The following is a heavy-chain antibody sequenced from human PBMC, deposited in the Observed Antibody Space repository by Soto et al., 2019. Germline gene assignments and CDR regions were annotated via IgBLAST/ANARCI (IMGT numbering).Heavy chain of an antibody. D-gene: IGHD6-19*01. CDR2: IRLHNGET. Sequence: QVQLLQSGAEGKNPGASVRVSCTASRYTFPNYGLTWVEQAPGQGPEWLGWIRLHNGETHYAPNFRGRVTLTTDTSTSTAYMELRGLRSDDTAMYYRATSLGPSGWFDYWGQGNPVTVSS. CDR3: ATSLGPSGWFDY. CDR1: RYTFPNYG. V-gene: IGHV1-18*01. J-gene: IGHJ4*02.